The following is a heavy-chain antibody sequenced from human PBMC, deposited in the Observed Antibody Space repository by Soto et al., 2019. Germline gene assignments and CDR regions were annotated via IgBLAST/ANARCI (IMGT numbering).Heavy chain of an antibody. Sequence: LRLSCVGTGLNFDDFAMHWVRQAPVKGLEWVSGITWNSRVLAYADSVKGRFTISRDNARNSLYLQMDSLRDEDTALYYCAKGRYDFWSPYYFDSWGQGTLVTVSS. CDR2: ITWNSRVL. V-gene: IGHV3-9*01. CDR1: GLNFDDFA. D-gene: IGHD3-3*01. CDR3: AKGRYDFWSPYYFDS. J-gene: IGHJ4*02.